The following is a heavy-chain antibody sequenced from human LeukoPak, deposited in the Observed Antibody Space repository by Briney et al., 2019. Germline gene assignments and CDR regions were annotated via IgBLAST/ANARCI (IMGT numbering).Heavy chain of an antibody. CDR2: INQDGSQR. Sequence: GGSLRLSCAASGFILSSSWMSWVRQAPGKGLEWVANINQDGSQRHYVDSVKGRFTISRDNAKNLLYLQMNSLRAEDTAVYYCAELGITMIGGVWGKGTTVTISS. CDR1: GFILSSSW. V-gene: IGHV3-7*01. J-gene: IGHJ6*04. CDR3: AELGITMIGGV. D-gene: IGHD3-10*02.